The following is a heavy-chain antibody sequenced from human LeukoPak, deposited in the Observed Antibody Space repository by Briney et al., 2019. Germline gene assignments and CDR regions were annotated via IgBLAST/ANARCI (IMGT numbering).Heavy chain of an antibody. CDR2: IWYDGSNK. D-gene: IGHD6-19*01. V-gene: IGHV3-33*01. J-gene: IGHJ4*02. Sequence: GGSLRLSCAASGFTFSSYGMHWVCQAPGKGLEWVAVIWYDGSNKYYADSVKGRFTISRDNSKNTLYLQMNSLRAEDTAVYYCARVDAVAGITGPFDYWGQGTLVTVSS. CDR3: ARVDAVAGITGPFDY. CDR1: GFTFSSYG.